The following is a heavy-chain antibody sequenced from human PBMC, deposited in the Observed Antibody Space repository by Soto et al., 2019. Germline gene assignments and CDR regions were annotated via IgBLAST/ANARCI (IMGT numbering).Heavy chain of an antibody. CDR1: GFTFSSYA. V-gene: IGHV3-30-3*01. Sequence: QVQLVESGGGVVQPGRSLRLSCAASGFTFSSYAMHWVRQAPGKGLEWVAIMSYDGSNKYYADSVKGRFTISRDNSKNTLYLQMNSLRAEDTAVYCCARSLYSSSSEGAFDYWGQGTLVTVSS. CDR2: MSYDGSNK. D-gene: IGHD6-6*01. CDR3: ARSLYSSSSEGAFDY. J-gene: IGHJ4*02.